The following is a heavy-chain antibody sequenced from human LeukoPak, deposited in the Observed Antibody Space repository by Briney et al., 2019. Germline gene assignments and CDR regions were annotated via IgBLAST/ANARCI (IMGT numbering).Heavy chain of an antibody. CDR2: IIPIFGTA. D-gene: IGHD3-10*01. CDR1: GGTFSSYA. Sequence: ASVKVSCKASGGTFSSYAISWVRQAPGQGLEWMGGIIPIFGTANYAQKFQGRVTMTRDTSTSTVYMELSSLRSEDTAVYYCAREPSGDYWGQGTLVTVSS. CDR3: AREPSGDY. J-gene: IGHJ4*02. V-gene: IGHV1-69*05.